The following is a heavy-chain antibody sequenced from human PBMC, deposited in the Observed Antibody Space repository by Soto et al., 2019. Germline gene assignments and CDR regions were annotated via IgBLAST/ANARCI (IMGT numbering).Heavy chain of an antibody. CDR1: GGTFSSYA. J-gene: IGHJ5*02. V-gene: IGHV1-69*06. CDR3: ARPYCSGGSCYSRWNWFDP. CDR2: IIAGYGKA. Sequence: SVKVSCKASGGTFSSYAISWVRQAPGQGLEWMGGIIAGYGKAKYSQKFQGRVTITADTSASTAYMELSSLRSEDTAVYYCARPYCSGGSCYSRWNWFDPWG. D-gene: IGHD2-15*01.